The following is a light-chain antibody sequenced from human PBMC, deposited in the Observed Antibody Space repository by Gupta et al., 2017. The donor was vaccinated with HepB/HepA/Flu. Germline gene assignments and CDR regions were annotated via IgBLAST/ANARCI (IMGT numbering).Light chain of an antibody. CDR1: QGISIC. CDR2: ATS. V-gene: IGKV1-39*01. Sequence: DIQMTQSPSSLSAFVGDRVTITCRASQGISICLNWYQQKAGRAPKLLIYATSSLQSGVPSRFSGSGSGTDFTLTISRLQPEDFATYYCQQSDMTPLTFGGGTKVDI. J-gene: IGKJ4*01. CDR3: QQSDMTPLT.